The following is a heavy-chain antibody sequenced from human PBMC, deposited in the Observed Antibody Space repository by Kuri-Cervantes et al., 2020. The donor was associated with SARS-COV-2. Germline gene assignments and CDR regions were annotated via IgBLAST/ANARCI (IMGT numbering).Heavy chain of an antibody. V-gene: IGHV3-23*01. CDR2: FASYDYWGRST. J-gene: IGHJ4*02. D-gene: IGHD3-3*01. CDR3: ARANYDFWSGYYPADY. CDR1: GFTFRNYA. Sequence: GESLKISCAASGFTFRNYAMSWVRQAPGRGLEWVAAFASYDYWGRSTHYADSVKGRFTISRDNAKNSLYLQMNSLRAEDTAVYYCARANYDFWSGYYPADYWGQGTLVTVSS.